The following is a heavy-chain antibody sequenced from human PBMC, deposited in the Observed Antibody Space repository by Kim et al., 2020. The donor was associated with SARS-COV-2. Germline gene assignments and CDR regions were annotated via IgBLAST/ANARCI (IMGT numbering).Heavy chain of an antibody. Sequence: KGRFTIARDNAQDSLYLQMNSLRAEDTALYHCARKTGIAVAGTYFDYWGQGTLVTVSS. CDR3: ARKTGIAVAGTYFDY. V-gene: IGHV3-20*01. J-gene: IGHJ4*02. D-gene: IGHD6-19*01.